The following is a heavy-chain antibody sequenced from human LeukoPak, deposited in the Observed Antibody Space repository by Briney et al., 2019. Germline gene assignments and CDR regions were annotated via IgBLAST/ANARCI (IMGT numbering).Heavy chain of an antibody. V-gene: IGHV3-30-3*01. Sequence: PGGSLRLSCAASGFTFSSYAMHWVRQAPGMGLEWVAFISYDGSNKYYADSVKGRFTISRDNSKNTLYLQINSLKVEDTAVYYCARGFGGIITGTVDYWGQGTLVTVSS. D-gene: IGHD1-20*01. CDR1: GFTFSSYA. J-gene: IGHJ4*02. CDR2: ISYDGSNK. CDR3: ARGFGGIITGTVDY.